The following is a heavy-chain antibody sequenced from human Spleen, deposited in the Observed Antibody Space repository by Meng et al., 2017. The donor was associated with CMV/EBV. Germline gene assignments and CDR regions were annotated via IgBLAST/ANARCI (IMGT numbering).Heavy chain of an antibody. V-gene: IGHV1-69*10. D-gene: IGHD2-2*02. J-gene: IGHJ4*02. Sequence: SVKVSCKASGGTFSSYAISWVRQAPGQGLEWMGGIIPILGIANYAQKFQGRVTITADKSTSTAYMELSSLRSEDTAVYYCAAVGYCSSTSCYRALGGFDYWGQGTLVTVPQ. CDR3: AAVGYCSSTSCYRALGGFDY. CDR1: GGTFSSYA. CDR2: IIPILGIA.